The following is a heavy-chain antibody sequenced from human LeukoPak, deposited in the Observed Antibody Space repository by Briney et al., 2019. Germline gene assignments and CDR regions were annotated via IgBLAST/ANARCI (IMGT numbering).Heavy chain of an antibody. Sequence: SQTLSLTCTVSDGSISSGDYYRSWIRQPPGKGLEWIGYIHHSGRNYYNPPLKSRVTISVDTSKNQFSLKLSSVTAADTAVYYCARGVGYYYGSGSSTFDYWGQGTLVTVSS. CDR3: ARGVGYYYGSGSSTFDY. D-gene: IGHD3-10*01. V-gene: IGHV4-30-2*01. CDR1: DGSISSGDYY. CDR2: IHHSGRN. J-gene: IGHJ4*02.